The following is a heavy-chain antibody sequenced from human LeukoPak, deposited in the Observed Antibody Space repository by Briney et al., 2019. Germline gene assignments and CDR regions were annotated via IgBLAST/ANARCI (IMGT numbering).Heavy chain of an antibody. Sequence: GASVKVSCKASGYTFTSYDINWVRQATGQGLEWMGWMNPNSGNTGYVQKFQGRVTMTRNTSISTAYMELSSLRSEDTAVYYCARGRVKQQLVLGYWGQGTLVTVSS. CDR1: GYTFTSYD. J-gene: IGHJ4*02. D-gene: IGHD6-13*01. CDR3: ARGRVKQQLVLGY. CDR2: MNPNSGNT. V-gene: IGHV1-8*01.